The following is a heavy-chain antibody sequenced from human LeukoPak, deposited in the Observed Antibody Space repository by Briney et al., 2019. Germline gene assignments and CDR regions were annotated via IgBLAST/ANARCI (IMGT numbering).Heavy chain of an antibody. V-gene: IGHV3-11*01. CDR1: AFTCSDYN. CDR2: ITGSGRTI. J-gene: IGHJ5*02. D-gene: IGHD3-10*01. CDR3: AREGRPGAFDP. Sequence: GGSLRLSSASSAFTCSDYNMNWIRQAPGKELEWLSYITGSGRTIDYADSVRGRFTISRDNAKNSLYLQMNSLRAEDTAVYYCAREGRPGAFDPWGQGTLVTVSS.